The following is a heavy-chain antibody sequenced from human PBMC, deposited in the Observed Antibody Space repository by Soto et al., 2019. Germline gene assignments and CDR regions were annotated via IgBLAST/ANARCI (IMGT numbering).Heavy chain of an antibody. J-gene: IGHJ4*02. CDR3: ARLGYSGSWYGIGSY. Sequence: QVQLQYSGPGLVKPSQTLSRTCTVSGGSISSGDYYWRWIRQPPGKGLEWIGYIYYSGSTYYNRSLKSRVIISVDTSKNQFSLKLSSVTAADTAVYYCARLGYSGSWYGIGSYWGQGTMVTVS. D-gene: IGHD6-19*01. V-gene: IGHV4-30-4*01. CDR1: GGSISSGDYY. CDR2: IYYSGST.